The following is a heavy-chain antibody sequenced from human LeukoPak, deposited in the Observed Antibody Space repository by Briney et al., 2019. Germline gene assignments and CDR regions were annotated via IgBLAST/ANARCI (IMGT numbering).Heavy chain of an antibody. J-gene: IGHJ4*01. Sequence: GGSLRLSCVASGFTIDSFYMSWVRQAPGKGLEWVANIDEAGKARYNADSVKGRFTISRDNTKNSVFLDMTSLRVEDTATYFCARASPGVVFNYFDYWGQGALVPVSS. CDR1: GFTIDSFY. CDR2: IDEAGKAR. CDR3: ARASPGVVFNYFDY. D-gene: IGHD3-22*01. V-gene: IGHV3-7*01.